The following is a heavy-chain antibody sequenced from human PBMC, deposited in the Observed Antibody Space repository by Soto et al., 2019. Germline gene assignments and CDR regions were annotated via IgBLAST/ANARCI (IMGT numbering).Heavy chain of an antibody. J-gene: IGHJ4*02. Sequence: QVHLQESGPGLVKPSGTLSLTCAVSGGSITTNWWSWVRQPPGTGLEWIGEIYPSGTTTYNPSLRGRPPMSVDKSTTPFPLTLNSVTAADSAIYYCARHIAVPRTRGFDYWGQGNLVTVSS. D-gene: IGHD6-19*01. V-gene: IGHV4-4*02. CDR2: IYPSGTT. CDR1: GGSITTNW. CDR3: ARHIAVPRTRGFDY.